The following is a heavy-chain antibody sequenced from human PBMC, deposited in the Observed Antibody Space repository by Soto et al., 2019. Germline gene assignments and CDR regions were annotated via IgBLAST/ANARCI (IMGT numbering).Heavy chain of an antibody. CDR3: VRDSMTHNYLYYYYGMDV. V-gene: IGHV3-30*03. J-gene: IGHJ6*02. Sequence: GGSLRLSCAASGFTFSSYGMHWVRQAPGKGLEWVALISYDGSNKYYADSVKGRFTISRDNSKNTLCLQMSSLRAEDTAVFYCVRDSMTHNYLYYYYGMDVWGQGTTVTVSS. CDR2: ISYDGSNK. CDR1: GFTFSSYG. D-gene: IGHD3-10*01.